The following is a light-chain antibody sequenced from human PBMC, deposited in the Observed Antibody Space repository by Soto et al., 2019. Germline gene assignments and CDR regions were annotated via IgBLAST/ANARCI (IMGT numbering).Light chain of an antibody. J-gene: IGKJ1*01. Sequence: DIVMTQSPDSLAVSLGERATINCKSSQTVLDSFNNKDYLTWYQQKPGQPPKLLIYWASTREFGVPDRFSGSGSGTEFALTISGLQAEDGAVYYCQQYYSTPRTFGHGTKVEIK. V-gene: IGKV4-1*01. CDR1: QTVLDSFNNKDY. CDR3: QQYYSTPRT. CDR2: WAS.